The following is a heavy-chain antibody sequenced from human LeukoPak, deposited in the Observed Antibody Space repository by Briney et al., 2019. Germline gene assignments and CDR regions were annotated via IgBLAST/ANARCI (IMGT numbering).Heavy chain of an antibody. CDR2: IYYSGST. Sequence: SETLSLTCTVSGGSISSYYWRWIRQPPGKGLEWIGYIYYSGSTNYNPSLKSRVTISVDTSKNQFSLKLSSVTAADTAVYYCARVGVSRGIAFDIWGQGTMVTVSS. J-gene: IGHJ3*02. CDR3: ARVGVSRGIAFDI. D-gene: IGHD3-16*01. CDR1: GGSISSYY. V-gene: IGHV4-59*01.